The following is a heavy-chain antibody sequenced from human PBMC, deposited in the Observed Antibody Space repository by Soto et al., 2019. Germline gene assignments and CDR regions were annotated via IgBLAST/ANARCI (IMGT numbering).Heavy chain of an antibody. V-gene: IGHV4-31*03. CDR2: IYYSGST. J-gene: IGHJ4*02. D-gene: IGHD2-2*01. CDR3: ARVSRYCSSTSCPPRDFDY. Sequence: QVQLQESGPGLVKPSQTLSLTCTVSGGSISSGGYYWSWIRQHPGKGLEWIGYIYYSGSTYYNPSLKSRVTISVDTSKNQCSLKLSSVTAADTAVYYCARVSRYCSSTSCPPRDFDYWGQGTLVTVSS. CDR1: GGSISSGGYY.